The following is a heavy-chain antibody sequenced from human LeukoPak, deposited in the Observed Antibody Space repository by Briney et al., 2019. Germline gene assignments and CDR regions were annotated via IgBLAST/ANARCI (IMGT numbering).Heavy chain of an antibody. V-gene: IGHV4-39*01. J-gene: IGHJ4*02. CDR1: GGSISSSSYY. CDR2: IYYSGST. Sequence: SETLSLTCTVSGGSISSSSYYWGWIRQPPGKGLEWIGSIYYSGSTYYNPSLKSRVTISVDTSKNQFSLKLSSVTAAATSVYYCARQRPDYYFDYWGQGTLVTVSS. CDR3: ARQRPDYYFDY.